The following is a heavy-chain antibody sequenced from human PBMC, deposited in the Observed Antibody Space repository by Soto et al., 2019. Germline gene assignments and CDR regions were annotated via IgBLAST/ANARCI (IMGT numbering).Heavy chain of an antibody. CDR2: ISSSSSTI. J-gene: IGHJ4*02. CDR3: ASDGRLRGFNYYFDY. Sequence: EVQLVESGGGLVQPGGSLRLSCAASGFTFSSYSMNWVRQAPGKGLEWVSYISSSSSTIYYADSVKGRFTISRDNAKNSLYLQMNSLRAEDTAVYYCASDGRLRGFNYYFDYWGQGTLVTVSS. CDR1: GFTFSSYS. V-gene: IGHV3-48*01. D-gene: IGHD5-12*01.